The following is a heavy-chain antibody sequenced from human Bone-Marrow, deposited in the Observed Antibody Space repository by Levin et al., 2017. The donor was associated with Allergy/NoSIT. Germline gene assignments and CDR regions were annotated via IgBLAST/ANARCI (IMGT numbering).Heavy chain of an antibody. J-gene: IGHJ4*02. D-gene: IGHD3-9*01. V-gene: IGHV3-11*05. CDR2: ISGDTSYT. Sequence: GESLKISCAASGFSFSDYYMSWIRQAPEKGLEWISYISGDTSYTNYADSVRGRFTISRDNAGNSLYLHMTSLRAEDTAVYYCARGGDFDLLTGNRWGYWGQGTLVTVSS. CDR1: GFSFSDYY. CDR3: ARGGDFDLLTGNRWGY.